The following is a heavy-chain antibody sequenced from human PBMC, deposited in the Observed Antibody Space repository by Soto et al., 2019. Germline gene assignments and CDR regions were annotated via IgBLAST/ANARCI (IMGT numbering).Heavy chain of an antibody. CDR3: ARERTSKGGMDI. V-gene: IGHV3-74*01. J-gene: IGHJ6*02. CDR2: IISGGTRV. CDR1: GFTFSSDW. Sequence: PGGSLRLSCAASGFTFSSDWMNWVRQSPGKGQEWVSRIISGGTRVSYADSVKGRFIITRDNAKNTLYLEMHSLTADDTAVYYCARERTSKGGMDIWGQGTTVTVSS.